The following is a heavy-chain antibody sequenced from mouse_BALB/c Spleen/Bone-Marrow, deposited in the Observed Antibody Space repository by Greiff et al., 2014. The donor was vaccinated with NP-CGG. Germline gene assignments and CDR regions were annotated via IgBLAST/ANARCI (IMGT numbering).Heavy chain of an antibody. CDR3: ARKVWYYAMDY. CDR2: INPYNDGT. J-gene: IGHJ4*01. CDR1: GYTFTSYV. D-gene: IGHD2-10*02. V-gene: IGHV1-14*01. Sequence: EVQLQQSGPELVKPGASVKMSCKASGYTFTSYVMLWVKQKPGQGLEWIGYINPYNDGTKYNEKFKGKATLTSDKSSSTAYMELSSLTSEDSAVYYCARKVWYYAMDYWGQGTSVTVSS.